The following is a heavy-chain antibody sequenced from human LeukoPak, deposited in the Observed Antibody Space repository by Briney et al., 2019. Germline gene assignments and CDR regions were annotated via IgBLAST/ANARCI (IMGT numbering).Heavy chain of an antibody. D-gene: IGHD2-15*01. J-gene: IGHJ4*02. V-gene: IGHV3-30-3*01. Sequence: GGSLRLSCAASGLTFSSYAMHWVRQAPGKGLEWVAVISYDGSNKYYADSVKGRFTISRDNSKNTLYLQMNSLRAEDTAVYYCARDSQYCSGGSCYSEEFYHPEYYFDYWGQGTLVTVSS. CDR3: ARDSQYCSGGSCYSEEFYHPEYYFDY. CDR2: ISYDGSNK. CDR1: GLTFSSYA.